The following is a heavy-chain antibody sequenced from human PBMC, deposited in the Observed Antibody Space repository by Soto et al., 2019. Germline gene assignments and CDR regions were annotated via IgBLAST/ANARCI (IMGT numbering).Heavy chain of an antibody. CDR2: INGDDGRT. CDR3: AKDRIMGSTTFWGMDV. J-gene: IGHJ6*02. V-gene: IGHV3-23*01. Sequence: GGSLRLSCAASGFTFSNYSIHWVRQAPGKGLEWVSAINGDDGRTNYSDSVKGRFTISRDNSKNTLYLQMNSLRVEDTAVYYCAKDRIMGSTTFWGMDVWGQGTTVTVSS. CDR1: GFTFSNYS. D-gene: IGHD3-16*01.